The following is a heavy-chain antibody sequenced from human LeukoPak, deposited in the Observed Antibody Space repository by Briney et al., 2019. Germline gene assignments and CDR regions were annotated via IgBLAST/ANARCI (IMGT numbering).Heavy chain of an antibody. CDR2: IYYSGST. D-gene: IGHD5-18*01. CDR1: GDSISSYY. J-gene: IGHJ4*02. V-gene: IGHV4-59*08. CDR3: ARARPGYSYGPIDY. Sequence: PSETLSLTCTVSGDSISSYYWSWIRQPPGKGLEWIGYIYYSGSTNYNPSLKSRVTISVDTSKNQFSLKLSSVTAADTAVYYCARARPGYSYGPIDYWGQGTLVTVSS.